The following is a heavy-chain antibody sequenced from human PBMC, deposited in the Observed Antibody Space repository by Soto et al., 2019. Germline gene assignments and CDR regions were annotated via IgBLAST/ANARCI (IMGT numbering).Heavy chain of an antibody. D-gene: IGHD5-12*01. Sequence: QVQLVESGGGVVQPGRSLRLSYAASGFTFSSYGMHWVRQAPGKGLEWVAVISYDGSNKYYADSVKGRFTISRDNSKNTLYLQMNSLRAEDTAVYYCAKDKTDSGYDYPIFDYWGQGTLVTVSS. CDR3: AKDKTDSGYDYPIFDY. J-gene: IGHJ4*02. CDR2: ISYDGSNK. CDR1: GFTFSSYG. V-gene: IGHV3-30*18.